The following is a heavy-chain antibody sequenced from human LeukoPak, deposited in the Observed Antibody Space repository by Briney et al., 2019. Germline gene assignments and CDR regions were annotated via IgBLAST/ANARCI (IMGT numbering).Heavy chain of an antibody. V-gene: IGHV3-20*04. CDR1: GFTFDDYG. J-gene: IGHJ4*02. CDR3: ARDPEAAADY. D-gene: IGHD6-13*01. CDR2: INWNGGST. Sequence: PGGSLRLSCAASGFTFDDYGMSWVRQAPGKGLEWVSGINWNGGSTGYADSVKGRFTISIDNAKNSLYLQTNSLRAQDTALYYCARDPEAAADYWGQGTLVTVSS.